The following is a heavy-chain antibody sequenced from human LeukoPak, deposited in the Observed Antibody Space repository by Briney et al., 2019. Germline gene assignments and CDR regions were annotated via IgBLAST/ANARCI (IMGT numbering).Heavy chain of an antibody. CDR2: IYYSGST. CDR1: GGSISSYY. CDR3: ARVGRAVDGFSIGY. J-gene: IGHJ4*02. V-gene: IGHV4-59*01. D-gene: IGHD6-19*01. Sequence: SETLSLTCTVSGGSISSYYWSWIRQPPGKGLEWIGYIYYSGSTNYNPSLKSRATISVDTSKNQFSLKLSSVTAADTAVYYCARVGRAVDGFSIGYWGQGTLVTVSS.